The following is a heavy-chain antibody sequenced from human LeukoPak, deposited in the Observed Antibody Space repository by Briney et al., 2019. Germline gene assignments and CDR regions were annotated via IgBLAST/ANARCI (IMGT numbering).Heavy chain of an antibody. CDR2: IRYDGSNK. CDR1: GFTFSSYA. J-gene: IGHJ4*02. CDR3: AKGYYFGILSGYSSLDS. Sequence: GGSLRLSCAASGFTFSSYAMSWVRQAPGKGLERVAFIRYDGSNKYYADSGKGRLTISRDDSMNPLYLQMNSLRAEDTAAYYCAKGYYFGILSGYSSLDSWGQGTLVTVSS. D-gene: IGHD3-9*01. V-gene: IGHV3-30*02.